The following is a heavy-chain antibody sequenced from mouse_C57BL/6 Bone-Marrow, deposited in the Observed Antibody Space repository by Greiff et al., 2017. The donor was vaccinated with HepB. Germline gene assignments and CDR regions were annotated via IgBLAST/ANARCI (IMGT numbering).Heavy chain of an antibody. CDR3: ARGVYYGSRFAY. CDR2: IDPSDSYT. D-gene: IGHD1-1*01. Sequence: VQLQQPGAELVMPGASVKLSCKASGYTFTSYWMHWVKQRPGQGLEWIGEIDPSDSYTNYNQKFKGKSTLTVDKSSSTAYMQLSSLTSEDSAVYYCARGVYYGSRFAYWGQGTLVTVSA. CDR1: GYTFTSYW. V-gene: IGHV1-69*01. J-gene: IGHJ3*01.